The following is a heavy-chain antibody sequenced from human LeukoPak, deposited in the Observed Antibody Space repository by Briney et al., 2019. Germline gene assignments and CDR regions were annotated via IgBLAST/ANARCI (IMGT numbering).Heavy chain of an antibody. J-gene: IGHJ4*02. CDR3: ARGLWQQLGNDY. CDR1: GRSFSGYY. V-gene: IGHV4-34*01. D-gene: IGHD6-13*01. CDR2: INHSGST. Sequence: SETLSLTCAVYGRSFSGYYWSWIRQPPGKGLEWIGEINHSGSTNYNPSLKSRVTISVDTSKNQFSLKLSSVTAADTAVYYCARGLWQQLGNDYWGQGTLVTVSS.